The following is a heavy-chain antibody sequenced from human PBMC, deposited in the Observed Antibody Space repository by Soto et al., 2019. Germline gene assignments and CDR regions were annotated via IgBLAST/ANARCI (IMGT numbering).Heavy chain of an antibody. CDR2: ISSSGSTI. CDR3: ARVGCSSTSCYTTRYYYYYYMDV. D-gene: IGHD2-2*01. J-gene: IGHJ6*03. Sequence: GGSLRLSCAASGFTFSVYYMSWIRQAPGKGLEWVSYISSSGSTIYYADSVKGRFTISRDNAKNSLYLQMNSLRAEDTAVYYCARVGCSSTSCYTTRYYYYYYMDVWGKGTTVTVSS. V-gene: IGHV3-11*01. CDR1: GFTFSVYY.